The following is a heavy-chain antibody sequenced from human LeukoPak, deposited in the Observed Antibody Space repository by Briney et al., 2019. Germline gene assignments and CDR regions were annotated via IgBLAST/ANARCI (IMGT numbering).Heavy chain of an antibody. Sequence: GGSLRRSCTASGFTFDDYAMHWVRPAPGLGLEWVSGLSWNSGSIGYADSVKGRLTISRDNAKNSLYLQMNSLRAEDTALYYCAKGYYDSSGYGGSDYGGQGTLVTVSS. V-gene: IGHV3-9*01. J-gene: IGHJ4*02. D-gene: IGHD3-22*01. CDR1: GFTFDDYA. CDR2: LSWNSGSI. CDR3: AKGYYDSSGYGGSDY.